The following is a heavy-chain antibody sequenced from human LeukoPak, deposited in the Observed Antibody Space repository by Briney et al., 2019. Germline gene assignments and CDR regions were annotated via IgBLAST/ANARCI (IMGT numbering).Heavy chain of an antibody. CDR2: ISSSSSYI. J-gene: IGHJ5*02. D-gene: IGHD1-26*01. Sequence: GGSLRLSCAASGFTFSSYSMNWVRQAPGKGLEWVSTISSSSSYIYYADSVKGRITISRDNAKNSLYLQMNSLRAEDTAVYYCARDVGGWFDPWGQGPLVTVSS. CDR3: ARDVGGWFDP. V-gene: IGHV3-21*01. CDR1: GFTFSSYS.